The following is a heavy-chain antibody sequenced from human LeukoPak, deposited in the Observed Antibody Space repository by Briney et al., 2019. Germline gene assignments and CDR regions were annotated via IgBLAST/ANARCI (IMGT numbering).Heavy chain of an antibody. Sequence: GGSLRLSCAASGFTFSSYAMHWVRQAPGKGLKWVAVISYDGSNKYYADSVKGRFTISRDNSKNTLYLQMNSLRAEDTAVYYCARDPHDYGDYRHYYYYGMDVWGQGTTVTVSS. D-gene: IGHD4-17*01. CDR3: ARDPHDYGDYRHYYYYGMDV. CDR2: ISYDGSNK. CDR1: GFTFSSYA. V-gene: IGHV3-30-3*01. J-gene: IGHJ6*02.